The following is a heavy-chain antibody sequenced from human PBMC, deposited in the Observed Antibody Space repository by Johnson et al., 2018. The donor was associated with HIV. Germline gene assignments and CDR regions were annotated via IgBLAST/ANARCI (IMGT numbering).Heavy chain of an antibody. D-gene: IGHD6-13*01. CDR1: GFTFSDYY. V-gene: IGHV3-11*04. CDR2: ISSSGSTI. J-gene: IGHJ3*02. Sequence: QMQLVESGGGLVQPGVSLRLSCAASGFTFSDYYMSWIRQAPGKGLEWVSYISSSGSTIYYAESVKGRFTISRDNAKNSLYLQMNSLRAEDTAVYYCAGRAGGGSWFLGNAFDIWGQGTMVTVSS. CDR3: AGRAGGGSWFLGNAFDI.